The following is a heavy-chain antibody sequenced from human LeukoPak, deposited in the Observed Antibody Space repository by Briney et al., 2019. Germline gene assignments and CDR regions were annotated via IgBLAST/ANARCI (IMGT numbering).Heavy chain of an antibody. CDR3: ARDRMAIDAFDI. Sequence: SETLSLTCTVSGGSISSYYWSWIRQPPGKGLEWIGYIYYSGSTNYNPSLTSRVTISLDTSKNQCSLKLSSVTAADTAVYYCARDRMAIDAFDICGQGTMVTVSS. CDR1: GGSISSYY. J-gene: IGHJ3*02. D-gene: IGHD2-8*01. CDR2: IYYSGST. V-gene: IGHV4-59*01.